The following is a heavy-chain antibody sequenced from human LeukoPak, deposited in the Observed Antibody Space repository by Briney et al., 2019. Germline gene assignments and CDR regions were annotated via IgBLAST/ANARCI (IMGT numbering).Heavy chain of an antibody. CDR1: GFTFSSYW. CDR3: ARDRAYCGGDCYSGGLDAFDI. Sequence: GGPLRLSCAASGFTFSSYWMSWVRQAPGKGLEWVANIKQDGSEKYYVDSVKGRFTISRDNAKNSLYLQMNSLRAEDTAVYYCARDRAYCGGDCYSGGLDAFDIWGQGTMVTVSS. J-gene: IGHJ3*02. V-gene: IGHV3-7*01. D-gene: IGHD2-21*02. CDR2: IKQDGSEK.